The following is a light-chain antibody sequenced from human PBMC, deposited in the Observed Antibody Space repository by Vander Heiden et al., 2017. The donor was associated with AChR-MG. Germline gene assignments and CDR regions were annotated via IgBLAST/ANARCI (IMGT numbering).Light chain of an antibody. CDR3: SSYKSSSTDWV. J-gene: IGLJ1*01. Sequence: QSALPQPASVSGSPGQSITISCTGTSSDAGCYNYISWYQQHPGKAPNLMIYDVRKRPSGVSNRFSGSKSGNTASMTISGLQAEDEADYYCSSYKSSSTDWVFGTGTKVTVL. V-gene: IGLV2-14*01. CDR1: SSDAGCYNY. CDR2: DVR.